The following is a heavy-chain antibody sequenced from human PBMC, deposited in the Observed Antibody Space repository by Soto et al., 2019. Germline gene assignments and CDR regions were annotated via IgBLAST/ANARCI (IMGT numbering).Heavy chain of an antibody. V-gene: IGHV3-72*01. CDR3: ARHRAGGLDI. Sequence: EVQLVESGGGLVQPGGSLRLSCAASGFTFSDHYMDWVRQAPGKGLEWVGRTRNKANSYTTEYVASVKGRFTISRDDSKNSLYLQMNSLKPEDTAVYYCARHRAGGLDIWCQGTMVTVSS. CDR1: GFTFSDHY. J-gene: IGHJ3*02. CDR2: TRNKANSYTT. D-gene: IGHD3-10*01.